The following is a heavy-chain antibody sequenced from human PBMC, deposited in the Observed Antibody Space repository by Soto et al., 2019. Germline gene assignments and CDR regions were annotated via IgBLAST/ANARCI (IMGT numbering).Heavy chain of an antibody. D-gene: IGHD3-9*01. CDR1: GGSISSYY. Sequence: SETLSLTCTVSGGSISSYYWSWIRQPPGKGLEWIGYIYYSGSTNYNPSLKSRVTISVDTSKNQFSLKLSSVTAADTAVYYCARASVALLRYFDWLGGEYNWFDPWGQGTLVTVSS. J-gene: IGHJ5*02. V-gene: IGHV4-59*01. CDR2: IYYSGST. CDR3: ARASVALLRYFDWLGGEYNWFDP.